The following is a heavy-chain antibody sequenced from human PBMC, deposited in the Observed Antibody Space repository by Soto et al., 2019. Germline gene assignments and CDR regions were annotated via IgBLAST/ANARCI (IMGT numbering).Heavy chain of an antibody. J-gene: IGHJ4*02. V-gene: IGHV3-30*18. Sequence: PGGSLRLSCAASGFTFSSYGMHWVRQAPGKGLEWVAVISYDGSNKYYADSVKGRFTISRDNSKNTLYLQMNSLRAEDTAVYYCAKELLEWLLVGFDYWGQGTLVTVSS. D-gene: IGHD3-3*01. CDR3: AKELLEWLLVGFDY. CDR1: GFTFSSYG. CDR2: ISYDGSNK.